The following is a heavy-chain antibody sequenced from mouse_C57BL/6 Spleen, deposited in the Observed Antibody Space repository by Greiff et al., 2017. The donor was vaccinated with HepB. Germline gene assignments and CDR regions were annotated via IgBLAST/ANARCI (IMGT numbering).Heavy chain of an antibody. CDR1: GFTFSSYA. J-gene: IGHJ3*01. Sequence: EVKLQESGGGLVKPGGSLKLSCAASGFTFSSYAMSWVRQTPEKRLEWVATISDGGSYTYYPDNVKGRFTISRDNAKNNLYLQMSHLKSEDTAMYYCANYYGSSVWFAYWGQGTLVTVSA. CDR3: ANYYGSSVWFAY. V-gene: IGHV5-4*03. CDR2: ISDGGSYT. D-gene: IGHD1-1*01.